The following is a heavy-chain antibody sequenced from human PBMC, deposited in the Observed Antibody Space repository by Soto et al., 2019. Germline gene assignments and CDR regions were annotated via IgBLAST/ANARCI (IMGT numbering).Heavy chain of an antibody. V-gene: IGHV3-21*01. CDR3: ARVAY. CDR1: GFTFSRYS. J-gene: IGHJ4*02. CDR2: IDSYSNFI. Sequence: KPGGSLRLSCAASGFTFSRYSMNWVRQAPGKGLEWVSSIDSYSNFIYYADSVKGRFIISRDNARNSLFLQMSSLRPEDTAMYYCARVAYWGPGTQVTVSS.